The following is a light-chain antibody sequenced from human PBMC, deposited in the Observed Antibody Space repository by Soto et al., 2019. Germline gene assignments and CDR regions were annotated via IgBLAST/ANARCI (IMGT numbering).Light chain of an antibody. J-gene: IGLJ1*01. CDR3: SSYTSSSTSYV. CDR2: EVS. CDR1: SSDVGGYNY. Sequence: QSVLTQPASVSGSPGQSITISCTGTSSDVGGYNYVSWYQQHPGKAPKLMIYEVSNRPSGVSNRFSGSKSGNTASLTISGLQAEHEADYYCSSYTSSSTSYVFGTGTKVTVL. V-gene: IGLV2-14*01.